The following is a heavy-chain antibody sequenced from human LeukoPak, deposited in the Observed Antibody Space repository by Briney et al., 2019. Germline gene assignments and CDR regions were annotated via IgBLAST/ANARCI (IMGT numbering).Heavy chain of an antibody. CDR1: GVSISRSTYY. V-gene: IGHV4-39*07. CDR2: VDPNGNT. J-gene: IGHJ5*02. Sequence: SETLSLTCTLAGVSISRSTYYWAWIRQSPGGWLEWIGEVDPNGNTKYNPSLETRVTISLDTSKNQFSLRLSSVTAADMAVYYCARGRVSNDFWSGYSHNWFDPWGQGALVAVSS. CDR3: ARGRVSNDFWSGYSHNWFDP. D-gene: IGHD3-3*01.